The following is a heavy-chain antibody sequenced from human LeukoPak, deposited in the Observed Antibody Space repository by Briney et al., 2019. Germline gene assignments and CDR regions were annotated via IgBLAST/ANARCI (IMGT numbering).Heavy chain of an antibody. CDR1: GFTFSSYA. CDR2: ISYDGSNK. CDR3: ARGASYYYGSDYYGMDV. Sequence: GGSLRPSCAASGFTFSSYAMHWVRQAPGKGLEWVAVISYDGSNKYYADSVKGRFTISRDNSKNTLYLQMNSLRAEDTAVYYCARGASYYYGSDYYGMDVWGQGTTVTVSS. J-gene: IGHJ6*02. D-gene: IGHD3-10*01. V-gene: IGHV3-30-3*01.